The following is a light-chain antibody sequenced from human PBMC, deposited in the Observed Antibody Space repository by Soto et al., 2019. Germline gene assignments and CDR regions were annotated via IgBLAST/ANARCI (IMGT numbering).Light chain of an antibody. CDR2: GNS. V-gene: IGLV1-40*01. CDR3: QSCDRSLSGWYV. CDR1: SSNIGAGYD. J-gene: IGLJ1*01. Sequence: QAVVTQPPSVSGAPGQRVTISCTGSSSNIGAGYDVHWYQQLPGTAPKLLIYGNSNRPSGVPDRFCGSKSGTSASLAITGCDADDEDDYKSQSCDRSLSGWYVLGT.